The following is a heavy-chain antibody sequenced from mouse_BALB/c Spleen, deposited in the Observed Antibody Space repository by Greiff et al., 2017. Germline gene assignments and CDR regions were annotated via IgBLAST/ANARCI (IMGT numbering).Heavy chain of an antibody. V-gene: IGHV1S41*01. CDR2: IAPGSGST. D-gene: IGHD1-1*01. Sequence: DLVKPGASVKLSCKASGYTFTSYWINWIKQRPGQGLEWIGRIAPGSGSTYYNEMFKGKATLTVDTSSSTAYIQLSSLSSEDSAVYFCARRGSSYGGYDYWGQGTTLTVSS. J-gene: IGHJ2*01. CDR1: GYTFTSYW. CDR3: ARRGSSYGGYDY.